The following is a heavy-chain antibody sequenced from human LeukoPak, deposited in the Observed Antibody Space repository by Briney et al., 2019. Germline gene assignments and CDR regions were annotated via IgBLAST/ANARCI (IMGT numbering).Heavy chain of an antibody. CDR3: ARFWDYGDYYFDY. CDR2: IKQDGSEK. J-gene: IGHJ4*02. D-gene: IGHD4-17*01. Sequence: GGSLRLSCAASGFTFSSYWMSWVRQAPGKGLEWVANIKQDGSEKYYVDSAKGRFTISRDNAKNSLYLQMNSLRAEDTAVYYCARFWDYGDYYFDYWGQGTLVTVSS. CDR1: GFTFSSYW. V-gene: IGHV3-7*01.